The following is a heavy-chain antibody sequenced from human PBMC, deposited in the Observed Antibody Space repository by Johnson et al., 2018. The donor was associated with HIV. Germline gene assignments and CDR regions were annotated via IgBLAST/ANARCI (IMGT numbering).Heavy chain of an antibody. CDR1: GFTLDDYG. CDR3: AKSIVVVLVGDNDDAFDI. Sequence: QVQLVESEGGVVQPGGSLKLSCAASGFTLDDYGMAWVRQAPGKGLEWVSVIYSGGSTYYADSVKGRFTISIDNPWHTLYLQMNNLTSEDTAVYYCAKSIVVVLVGDNDDAFDIWGQGTMVTVSS. D-gene: IGHD2-21*01. J-gene: IGHJ3*02. V-gene: IGHV3-NL1*01. CDR2: IYSGGST.